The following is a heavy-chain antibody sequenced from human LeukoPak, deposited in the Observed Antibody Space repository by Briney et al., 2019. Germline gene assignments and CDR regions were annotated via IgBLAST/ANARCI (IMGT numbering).Heavy chain of an antibody. CDR1: GFTFSSYA. Sequence: GGSLRLSCAASGFTFSSYAMSWVRQAPGKGLEWVSAISGSGGSTYYADSVKGRFTISRDNSKNTLYLQINSLRAEDTAVYYCAKYCSGGSCYNNWFDPWGQGTLVTVSS. V-gene: IGHV3-23*01. CDR3: AKYCSGGSCYNNWFDP. J-gene: IGHJ5*02. CDR2: ISGSGGST. D-gene: IGHD2-15*01.